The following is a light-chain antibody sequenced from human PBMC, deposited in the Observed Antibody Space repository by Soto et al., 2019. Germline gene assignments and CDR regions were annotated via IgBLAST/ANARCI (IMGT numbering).Light chain of an antibody. CDR2: ATS. CDR1: SGSVSSANN. J-gene: IGLJ1*01. V-gene: IGLV8-61*01. CDR3: ALLMGNGISV. Sequence: QTVVTQESSSSVSPGGTVTLTCGLISGSVSSANNPNWYQQTPGQAPRTLIYATSTRSSGVPDRFSGSMLGNKAALTITGAQADDESDYYCALLMGNGISVFGTGTKVT.